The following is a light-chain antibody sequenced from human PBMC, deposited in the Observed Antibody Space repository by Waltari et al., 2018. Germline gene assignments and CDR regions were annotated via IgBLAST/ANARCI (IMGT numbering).Light chain of an antibody. Sequence: DIVMTQSPDSLAVSLGERATINCKSSQSILYSSNNKNYLAWYQQKPGQPPKLLIYWASTRESGVPDRFSCSGSGTDFTLTISRLQAEDVAVYYCQQYYSTPYTFGQGTKLEI. V-gene: IGKV4-1*01. CDR1: QSILYSSNNKNY. CDR2: WAS. J-gene: IGKJ2*01. CDR3: QQYYSTPYT.